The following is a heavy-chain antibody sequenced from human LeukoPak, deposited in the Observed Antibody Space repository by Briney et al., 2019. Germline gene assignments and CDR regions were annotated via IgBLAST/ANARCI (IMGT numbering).Heavy chain of an antibody. CDR1: GGSISSHY. Sequence: SETLSLTCTVSGGSISSHYWSWIRQPPGKGLEWIGYIYYSGSTNYNPSLKSRVTISVDTSKNQFSLKLSSVTAADTAVYYCARSHFDWLFPNTNWFDPWGQGTLVTVSS. CDR2: IYYSGST. J-gene: IGHJ5*02. V-gene: IGHV4-59*11. D-gene: IGHD3-9*01. CDR3: ARSHFDWLFPNTNWFDP.